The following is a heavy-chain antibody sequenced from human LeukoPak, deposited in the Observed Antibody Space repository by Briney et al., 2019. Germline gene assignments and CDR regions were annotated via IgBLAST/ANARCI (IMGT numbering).Heavy chain of an antibody. CDR3: ARAAAGMRGYFDY. Sequence: PSETLSLTCAVYGGSFSGYYWSWIRQPPGKGLEWIGEINHSGSTNYNPSLKSRVTISVDTSKNQFSLKLSSVTAADTAVYYCARAAAGMRGYFDYWGQGTLVTVSS. V-gene: IGHV4-34*01. J-gene: IGHJ4*02. CDR2: INHSGST. D-gene: IGHD6-13*01. CDR1: GGSFSGYY.